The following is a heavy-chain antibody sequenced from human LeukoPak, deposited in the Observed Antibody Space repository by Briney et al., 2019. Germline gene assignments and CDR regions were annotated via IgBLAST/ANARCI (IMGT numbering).Heavy chain of an antibody. CDR1: GFTFSDAW. Sequence: GGSLRLSCTISGFTFSDAWMTWGRQAPAKGLEWVGRIKSRAEGGTADYAAPVEGRFSISRDDSKDTLFLQINGLKTEDTAVYYCATRLFGDPLYYFDSWGQGTLVTVSS. J-gene: IGHJ4*02. D-gene: IGHD3-10*02. CDR2: IKSRAEGGTA. CDR3: ATRLFGDPLYYFDS. V-gene: IGHV3-15*01.